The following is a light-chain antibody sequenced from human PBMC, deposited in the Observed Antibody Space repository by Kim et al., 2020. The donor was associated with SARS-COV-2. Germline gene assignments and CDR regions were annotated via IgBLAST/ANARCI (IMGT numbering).Light chain of an antibody. CDR1: LSVTSNY. CDR3: QQYWSSRT. J-gene: IGKJ1*01. V-gene: IGKV3-20*01. Sequence: SLSPGERATLSCRASLSVTSNYLAWYQQKPGQAPRLLIYDASSRATGIPDRFSGSGSGTDFTLTISRLEPEDFAVYFCQQYWSSRTFGQGTKV. CDR2: DAS.